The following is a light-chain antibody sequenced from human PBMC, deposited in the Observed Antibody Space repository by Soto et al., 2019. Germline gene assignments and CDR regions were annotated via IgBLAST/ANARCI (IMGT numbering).Light chain of an antibody. J-gene: IGLJ1*01. CDR1: SSNIGDNS. CDR2: RNN. V-gene: IGLV1-47*01. CDR3: AAWDDSLSGYV. Sequence: SVLTQPPSASGTPGQNVTISCSGSSSNIGDNSVYWHQQLPGTAPKLITYRNNPRPSGVPDRFSGSKSGTSASLAISGLRSEDEADYYCAAWDDSLSGYVFGRGTKVTVL.